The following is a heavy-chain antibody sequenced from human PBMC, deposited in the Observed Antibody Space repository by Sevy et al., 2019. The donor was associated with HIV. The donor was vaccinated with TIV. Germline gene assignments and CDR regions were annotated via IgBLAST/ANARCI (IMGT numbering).Heavy chain of an antibody. CDR3: AREGGVGATKKDYYYMDV. CDR1: GFTFSDHY. D-gene: IGHD1-26*01. Sequence: GGSLRLSCAASGFTFSDHYMNWVRQAPGKGLEWVGRSRNKTNSYTTEYAASVKGRFTISRDDSKNSLYLQMNSLKTEDTALYFCAREGGVGATKKDYYYMDVWGKGTTVTVSS. V-gene: IGHV3-72*01. J-gene: IGHJ6*03. CDR2: SRNKTNSYTT.